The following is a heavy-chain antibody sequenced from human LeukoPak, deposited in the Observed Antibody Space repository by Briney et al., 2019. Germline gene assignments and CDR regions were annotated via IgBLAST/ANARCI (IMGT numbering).Heavy chain of an antibody. CDR3: ARPSIVGATGAFDI. CDR1: GGSISSSSYY. V-gene: IGHV4-39*07. J-gene: IGHJ3*02. CDR2: IYYSGST. D-gene: IGHD1-26*01. Sequence: SETLSLTCTVSGGSISSSSYYWGWIRQPPGKGLEWIGSIYYSGSTYYNPSLKSRVTISVDTSKNQFSLKLSSVTAADTAVYYCARPSIVGATGAFDIWGQGTMVTVSS.